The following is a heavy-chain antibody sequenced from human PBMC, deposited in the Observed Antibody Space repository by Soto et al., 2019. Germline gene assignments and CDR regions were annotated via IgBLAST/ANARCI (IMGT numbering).Heavy chain of an antibody. CDR2: IYYSGST. Sequence: SETLSLNCTVSGGSISSSSYYRGWNRQPPGKGLEWIGSIYYSGSTYYNPSLKSRVTISVDTSKNQFSLKLSSVTAADTAVYYCARRGPITMVRGVILSWWFDPWGQGTLVTVSS. J-gene: IGHJ5*02. CDR1: GGSISSSSYY. CDR3: ARRGPITMVRGVILSWWFDP. V-gene: IGHV4-39*01. D-gene: IGHD3-10*01.